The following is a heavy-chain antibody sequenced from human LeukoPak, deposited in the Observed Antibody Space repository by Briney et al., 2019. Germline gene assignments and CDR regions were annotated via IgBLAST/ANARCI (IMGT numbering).Heavy chain of an antibody. CDR2: IYYSGST. J-gene: IGHJ3*01. Sequence: SQTLSLTCTVSGGSISSGDYYWSWIRQPPGKGLEWIGYIYYSGSTYYNPSLKSRVTISVDTSKNQFSLKLSSVTAADTAVYYCARDGSIAAAKGPAFDVWGQGTMVTVSA. CDR1: GGSISSGDYY. D-gene: IGHD6-13*01. CDR3: ARDGSIAAAKGPAFDV. V-gene: IGHV4-30-4*01.